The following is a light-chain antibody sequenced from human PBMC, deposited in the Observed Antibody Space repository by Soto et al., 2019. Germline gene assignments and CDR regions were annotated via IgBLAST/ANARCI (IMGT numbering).Light chain of an antibody. Sequence: EIVMTQSPATLSVSPGERATLSCRASQIVSSNLAWYQQKPGQAPRLLIYGASTRATGIPARFSGSGSGTEFTLTISSLQSEEFAVYYCQQYNNWYTFGQGTKLEIK. CDR1: QIVSSN. CDR2: GAS. V-gene: IGKV3-15*01. J-gene: IGKJ2*01. CDR3: QQYNNWYT.